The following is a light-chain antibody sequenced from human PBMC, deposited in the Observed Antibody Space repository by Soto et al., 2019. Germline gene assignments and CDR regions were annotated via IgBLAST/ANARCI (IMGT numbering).Light chain of an antibody. CDR1: QGISNY. CDR2: ATS. Sequence: DIQMTQSPSSLSASVGDRVTITCRASQGISNYLAWYQQKPGKVHKLLIYATSTLQSGVPSRFSGSRSGTDFTLTISSLQPEDVATYYCQKYNSAPYTFGQGTKLEIK. V-gene: IGKV1-27*01. J-gene: IGKJ2*01. CDR3: QKYNSAPYT.